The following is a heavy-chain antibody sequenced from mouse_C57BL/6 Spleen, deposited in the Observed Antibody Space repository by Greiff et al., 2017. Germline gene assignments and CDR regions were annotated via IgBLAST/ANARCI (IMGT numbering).Heavy chain of an antibody. CDR1: GYTFTSYW. V-gene: IGHV1-69*01. J-gene: IGHJ3*01. Sequence: VQLQQPGAELVMPGASVKLSCKASGYTFTSYWMHWVKQRPGQGLEWIGEIDPSDSYTNYNQKFKGKSTLTVAKSSSTAYMQLSSLTSEDSAVYYCARPQSGYDEGAWFAYWGQGTLVTVSA. D-gene: IGHD2-2*01. CDR2: IDPSDSYT. CDR3: ARPQSGYDEGAWFAY.